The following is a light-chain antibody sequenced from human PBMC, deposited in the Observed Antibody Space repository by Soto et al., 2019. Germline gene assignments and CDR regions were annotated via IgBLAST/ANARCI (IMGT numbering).Light chain of an antibody. CDR2: FSS. J-gene: IGKJ1*01. Sequence: SVMTQSPGTLSLSPGDRATLSFRASESVSCSYLVWYQQKPCQAPRLLIYFSSSRPTGIPDRFSGSGSGTDLPRTISRVEPEDFAGFYCQQYGRSXIWTCGQGTNV. CDR3: QQYGRSXIWT. CDR1: ESVSCSY. V-gene: IGKV3-20*01.